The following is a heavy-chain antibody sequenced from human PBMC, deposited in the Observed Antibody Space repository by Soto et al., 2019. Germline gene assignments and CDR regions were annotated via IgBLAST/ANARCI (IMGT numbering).Heavy chain of an antibody. V-gene: IGHV4-59*01. CDR1: GGSISSYY. CDR2: ICYSEST. J-gene: IGHJ6*02. D-gene: IGHD1-20*01. CDR3: AGLTGDGYYSYYYGMDV. Sequence: SEPLSLTCTVSGGSISSYYWSWIRQHPGKGLEWIGYICYSESTNYNPSLKSRVTISVDTSKNQFSLKLSSVTAADTAVYYCAGLTGDGYYSYYYGMDVSGQGTTVTVCS.